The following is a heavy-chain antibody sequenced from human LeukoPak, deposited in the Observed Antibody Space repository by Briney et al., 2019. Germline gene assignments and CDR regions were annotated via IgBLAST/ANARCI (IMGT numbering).Heavy chain of an antibody. CDR2: IYTSGST. J-gene: IGHJ4*02. CDR1: GGSISSGSYY. CDR3: ARGLSSGWYSIFDY. Sequence: SETLSLTCTVSGGSISSGSYYWSWIRQPAGKGLEWIGRIYTSGSTNYNPSLKSRVTISVDTSKNQFSLKLSSVTAADTAVYYCARGLSSGWYSIFDYWGQGTLVTVSP. V-gene: IGHV4-61*02. D-gene: IGHD6-19*01.